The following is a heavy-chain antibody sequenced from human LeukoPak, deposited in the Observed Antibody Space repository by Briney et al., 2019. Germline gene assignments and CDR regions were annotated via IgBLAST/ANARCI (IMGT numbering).Heavy chain of an antibody. CDR2: IYTSGSA. CDR3: ARGPDGSGYYPFDY. CDR1: GGSISNYY. J-gene: IGHJ4*02. V-gene: IGHV4-4*07. Sequence: SETLSLTCTVSGGSISNYYWSWIRQPAGKGLEWIGRIYTSGSANYNPSLKSRVTMSVDTSKNQFSLKLSSVTAADTAVYYCARGPDGSGYYPFDYWGQGTLVTVSS. D-gene: IGHD3-22*01.